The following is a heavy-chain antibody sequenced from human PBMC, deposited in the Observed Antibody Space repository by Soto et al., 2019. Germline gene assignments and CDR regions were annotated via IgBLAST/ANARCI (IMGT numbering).Heavy chain of an antibody. J-gene: IGHJ5*02. D-gene: IGHD2-2*01. CDR1: GGSFSGYY. V-gene: IGHV4-34*01. CDR3: ARRASTLRFNWFDP. CDR2: INHSGST. Sequence: QVQLQQWVAGLLKPSETLSLTCAVYGGSFSGYYWSWIRQPPGRGLAWIGEINHSGSTNYNPSLKCRVTISVDTSKNQFSLKLSSVTAADTAVYYCARRASTLRFNWFDPWGQGTLVTVSS.